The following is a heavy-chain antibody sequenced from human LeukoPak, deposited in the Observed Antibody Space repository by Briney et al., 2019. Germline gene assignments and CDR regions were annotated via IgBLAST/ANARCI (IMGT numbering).Heavy chain of an antibody. V-gene: IGHV1-2*02. CDR1: GYTFTGYY. J-gene: IGHJ4*02. Sequence: GASVKVSCKASGYTFTGYYMHWVRQAPGQGLEWMGWINPNSGGTNYAQKFQGRVTMTRDTSISTAYMELSSLRSEDTAVYYCASLDYYGSGSPQSFDYWGQGTLVTVSS. D-gene: IGHD3-10*01. CDR2: INPNSGGT. CDR3: ASLDYYGSGSPQSFDY.